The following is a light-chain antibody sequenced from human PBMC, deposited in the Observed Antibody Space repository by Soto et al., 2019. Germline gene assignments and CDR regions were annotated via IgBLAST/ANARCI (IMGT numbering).Light chain of an antibody. CDR1: ENVKNR. CDR2: DAF. CDR3: QQYDDWPLT. Sequence: EKVLTQSPATLSMSPGERATLSCRASENVKNRLAWYQQKPGQAPRLLIYDAFTRATGIPARFSGSAPGTEFTLTISSLQSEDFAVYYCQQYDDWPLTLGGGTKVDIK. V-gene: IGKV3-15*01. J-gene: IGKJ4*01.